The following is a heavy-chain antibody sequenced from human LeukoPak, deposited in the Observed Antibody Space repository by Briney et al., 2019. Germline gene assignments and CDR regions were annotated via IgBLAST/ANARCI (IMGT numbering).Heavy chain of an antibody. CDR1: GFTFSSYW. Sequence: GRSLRLSCAASGFTFSSYWMHWVRQAPGKGLVWVSRINSDGNGTFYADSVQGRFTISRDNAKNTLYLQMKSLRAEDTALYYFSCDREYCNSSVHYIHWG. V-gene: IGHV3-74*01. J-gene: IGHJ1*01. D-gene: IGHD3-22*01. CDR2: INSDGNGT. CDR3: SCDREYCNSSVHYIH.